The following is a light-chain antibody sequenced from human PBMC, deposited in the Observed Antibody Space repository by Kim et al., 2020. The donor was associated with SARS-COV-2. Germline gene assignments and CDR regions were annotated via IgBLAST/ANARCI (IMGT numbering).Light chain of an antibody. CDR2: RDN. V-gene: IGLV3-1*01. CDR3: QAWDSSIYV. Sequence: SYELTQPPSVSVSPGQIASITCPGDKLGDKYASWYQQKPGQSPVVVIFRDNRRPSGIPERFSGSNSGNTATLTISGTQAMDKADYYCQAWDSSIYVFGTGTKVTV. J-gene: IGLJ1*01. CDR1: KLGDKY.